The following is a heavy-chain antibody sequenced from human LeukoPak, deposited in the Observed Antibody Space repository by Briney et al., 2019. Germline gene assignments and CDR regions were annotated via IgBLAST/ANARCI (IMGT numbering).Heavy chain of an antibody. CDR3: AKGQSIAVAGYGDY. CDR2: ISGSGGST. V-gene: IGHV3-23*01. D-gene: IGHD6-19*01. Sequence: GGSLRLSCAASGFTFSSYAMSWVRQAPGKGLEWVSAISGSGGSTYYADSAKGRFTISRDNSKNTLYLQMNSLRAEDTAVYYCAKGQSIAVAGYGDYWGQGTLVTVPS. J-gene: IGHJ4*02. CDR1: GFTFSSYA.